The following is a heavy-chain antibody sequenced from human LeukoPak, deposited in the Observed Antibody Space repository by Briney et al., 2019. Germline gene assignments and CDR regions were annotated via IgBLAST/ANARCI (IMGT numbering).Heavy chain of an antibody. D-gene: IGHD2-8*01. CDR2: IYWDDDK. CDR3: AHRHLDRATDGVYFDY. CDR1: GFSLNTRGVG. V-gene: IGHV2-5*02. Sequence: ESGPTLVNPTQTLTLTCTFSGFSLNTRGVGVGWIRQSPGKALEWLALIYWDDDKRYSPSLTSRLTITKDTSKNQVVLTLTNVDAVDTGTYYCAHRHLDRATDGVYFDYWGQGTLVAVSS. J-gene: IGHJ4*02.